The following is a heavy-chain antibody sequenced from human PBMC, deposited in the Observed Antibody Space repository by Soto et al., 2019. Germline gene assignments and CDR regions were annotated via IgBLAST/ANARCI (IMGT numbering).Heavy chain of an antibody. V-gene: IGHV4-30-4*01. J-gene: IGHJ4*02. Sequence: PSETLSFTCTVSGGSISSGDYYWSWIRQPPGEGLEWIGYIYYSGSTYYNPSLKSRVTMSVDTSKNQFSLKLSSVTAADTAVYYCARATVTRRLLGYWGQGTLVTVSS. CDR3: ARATVTRRLLGY. CDR2: IYYSGST. CDR1: GGSISSGDYY. D-gene: IGHD4-17*01.